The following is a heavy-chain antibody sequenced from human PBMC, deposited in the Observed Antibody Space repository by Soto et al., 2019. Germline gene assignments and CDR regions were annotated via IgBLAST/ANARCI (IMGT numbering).Heavy chain of an antibody. J-gene: IGHJ5*02. CDR2: ISSSSSTI. D-gene: IGHD3-10*01. CDR1: GFTFSSYS. CDR3: AREYYGSGSYYTGGWFDP. V-gene: IGHV3-48*01. Sequence: GSLRLSCAASGFTFSSYSMNWVRQAPGKGLEWVSYISSSSSTIYYADSVKGRFTISRDNAKNSLYLQMNSLRAEDTAVYYCAREYYGSGSYYTGGWFDPWGQGT.